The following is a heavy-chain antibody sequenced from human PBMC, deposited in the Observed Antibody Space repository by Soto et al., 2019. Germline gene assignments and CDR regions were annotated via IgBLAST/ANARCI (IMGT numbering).Heavy chain of an antibody. CDR1: GFSLSTSGVG. CDR2: IYWDDDK. Sequence: QITLKESGPTLVKPTQTLTLTCTFSGFSLSTSGVGVGWIRQPPGKALEWLALIYWDDDKRYSPSLKSRLTITKDTSXXQXVXXMTNMDPVDTATYYCAHAKPDRIAAAGDNLNWFDPWGQGTLVTVSS. D-gene: IGHD6-13*01. V-gene: IGHV2-5*02. CDR3: AHAKPDRIAAAGDNLNWFDP. J-gene: IGHJ5*02.